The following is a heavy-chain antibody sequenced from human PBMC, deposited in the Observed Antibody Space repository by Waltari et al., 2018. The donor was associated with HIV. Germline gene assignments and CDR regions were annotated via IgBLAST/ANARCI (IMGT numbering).Heavy chain of an antibody. CDR3: ARGLFGVGSNWFDP. V-gene: IGHV4-59*01. Sequence: QVQLQESGPGLVKPSATLSLTCSVSGGSFISYHWTWIRQPPGKGLEWIGYIYYTGRTNCNPSLKGRVTISGDTFKNQFSLRLRSVTAADTAVYYCARGLFGVGSNWFDPWGQGILVTVSS. CDR2: IYYTGRT. D-gene: IGHD3-3*01. J-gene: IGHJ5*02. CDR1: GGSFISYH.